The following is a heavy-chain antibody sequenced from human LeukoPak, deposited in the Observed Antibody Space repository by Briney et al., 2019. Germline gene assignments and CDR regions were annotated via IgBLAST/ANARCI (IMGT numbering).Heavy chain of an antibody. J-gene: IGHJ3*02. V-gene: IGHV3-9*01. CDR3: AKDVDASPAGDALDN. CDR1: GITFDDYA. CDR2: ISWNSGTI. D-gene: IGHD2-2*01. Sequence: PGGSLRLSCIASGITFDDYAMHWVRQVPGKGLEWVSVISWNSGTIDYADSVKGRFTISRDNTKNSVILQMNSLRPDDTALYYCAKDVDASPAGDALDNWGQGTMVIVSS.